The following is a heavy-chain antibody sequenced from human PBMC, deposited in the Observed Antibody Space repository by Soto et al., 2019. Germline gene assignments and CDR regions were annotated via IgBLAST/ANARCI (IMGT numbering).Heavy chain of an antibody. Sequence: GSLRLSCAASGFTFSSAWFNWVRQAPGKGLEWIGEINHSGSTNYNPSLKSRVTISVDTSKNQFSLKLSSVTAADTAVYYCARGGDITIFGPGWFDPWSQGTLVTVSS. V-gene: IGHV4-34*01. CDR3: ARGGDITIFGPGWFDP. J-gene: IGHJ5*02. CDR2: INHSGST. D-gene: IGHD3-3*01. CDR1: GFTFSSAW.